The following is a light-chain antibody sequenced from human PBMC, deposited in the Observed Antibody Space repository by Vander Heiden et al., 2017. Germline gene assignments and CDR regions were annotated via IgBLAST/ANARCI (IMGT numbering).Light chain of an antibody. J-gene: IGKJ2*01. V-gene: IGKV3-15*01. CDR2: GAS. CDR3: QQYNNWPRYT. CDR1: QSVSSN. Sequence: EIVMTQSPATLSVSPGERATLSCRASQSVSSNLAGYQQKPGLIYGASTRATGIPARFSGSGYGTEFTLTISSLQSEDFAVYYCQQYNNWPRYTFGQGTKLEIK.